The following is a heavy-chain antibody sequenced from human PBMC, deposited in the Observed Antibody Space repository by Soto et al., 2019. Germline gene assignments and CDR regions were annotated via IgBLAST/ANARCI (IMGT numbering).Heavy chain of an antibody. V-gene: IGHV3-30*18. CDR3: AKEGPITNWYFDY. CDR1: GFTFSNYG. Sequence: QVQLVESEGGVVQPGRSLRLSCTASGFTFSNYGMHWVRQAPGKGLEWVTVISYDGNVAYYADSVKGRFTSSRDNSKKTLYLQMNSLRTEEAAVYYCAKEGPITNWYFDYWGQGTLVTVSS. D-gene: IGHD1-1*01. J-gene: IGHJ4*02. CDR2: ISYDGNVA.